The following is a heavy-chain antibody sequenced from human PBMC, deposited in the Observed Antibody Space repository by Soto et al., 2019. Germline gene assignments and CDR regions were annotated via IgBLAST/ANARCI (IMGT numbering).Heavy chain of an antibody. Sequence: QVQLVQSGAEVKKPGASVKVSCTASGDTFTSYYMHWVRQAPGQGLEWVGKINPTGRSTSYAQKFQGRVTMTRDTSTSTVYMELSSLRSEDTGGYFCARDLAPYSSTFDLQYCGPGTLVTVSS. CDR1: GDTFTSYY. V-gene: IGHV1-46*03. D-gene: IGHD6-13*01. CDR2: INPTGRST. CDR3: ARDLAPYSSTFDLQY. J-gene: IGHJ1*01.